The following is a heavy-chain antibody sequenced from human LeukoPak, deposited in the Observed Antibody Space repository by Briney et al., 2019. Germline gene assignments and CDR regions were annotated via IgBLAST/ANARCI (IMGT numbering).Heavy chain of an antibody. CDR1: GYTFTNYH. CDR3: ARDLPFED. V-gene: IGHV1-2*06. J-gene: IGHJ4*02. D-gene: IGHD2/OR15-2a*01. CDR2: IYPSSGGT. Sequence: ASVKVSCKASGYTFTNYHMHWVRQAPGQGLEWMGRIYPSSGGTNYAQKFQGRITLTTDTSINTAYMELSRLRFDDTAVYYCARDLPFEDWGQGTLVTVSS.